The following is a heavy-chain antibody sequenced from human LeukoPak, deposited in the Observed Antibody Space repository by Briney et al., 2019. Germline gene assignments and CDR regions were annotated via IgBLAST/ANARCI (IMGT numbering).Heavy chain of an antibody. CDR3: ATFGYGDAFDI. D-gene: IGHD5-12*01. J-gene: IGHJ3*02. V-gene: IGHV4-30-4*01. Sequence: SETLSLTCTVSGGSISSGDYYWRWIRQPPGKGLEWIGYIYYSGSTYYNPSLKSRVTISVDTSKNQFSLKLSSVTAADTAVYYCATFGYGDAFDIWGQGTMVTVSS. CDR1: GGSISSGDYY. CDR2: IYYSGST.